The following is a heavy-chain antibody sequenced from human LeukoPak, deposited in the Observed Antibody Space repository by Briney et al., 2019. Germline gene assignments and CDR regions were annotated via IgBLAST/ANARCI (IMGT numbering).Heavy chain of an antibody. Sequence: GGTLRLSCSASGFTFSTYGLNWVRQAPGQGLEWVSAISGSGGSTYYADSVKGRFTISRDNSKNTLYLQMNSLRAEDTAVYYCAKRDYWGQGTLVTVSS. CDR2: ISGSGGST. CDR3: AKRDY. J-gene: IGHJ4*02. CDR1: GFTFSTYG. V-gene: IGHV3-23*01.